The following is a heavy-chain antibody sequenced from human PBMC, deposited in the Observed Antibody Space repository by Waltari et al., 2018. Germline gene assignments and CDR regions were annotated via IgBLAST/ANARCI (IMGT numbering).Heavy chain of an antibody. D-gene: IGHD3-3*01. CDR1: GFTFSSYA. CDR2: AYREGIT. J-gene: IGHJ6*03. V-gene: IGHV3-23*03. Sequence: EVQLLESGGGLVQPGGSLRLSCAASGFTFSSYAMSWVRQAPGQGLEWVLGAYREGITCYADSVKGRFTISRDNSKNTLYLQMNSLRAEDTAGYYCAKDLLRFLEWLPRGYYYYYMDVWGKGTTVTVSS. CDR3: AKDLLRFLEWLPRGYYYYYMDV.